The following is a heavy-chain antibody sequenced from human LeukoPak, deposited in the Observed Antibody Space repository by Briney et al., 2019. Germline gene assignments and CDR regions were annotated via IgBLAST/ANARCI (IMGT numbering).Heavy chain of an antibody. CDR2: INPNSGGT. Sequence: ASVKVSCKASGYTFTGYYMHWVRQAPGQGLEWMGWINPNSGGTNYAQKFQGRVTMTRDTSISTAYMELSRLRSDDTGVYYCARGWVAVAGTDYWGQGTLVTVSS. CDR3: ARGWVAVAGTDY. J-gene: IGHJ4*02. V-gene: IGHV1-2*02. D-gene: IGHD6-19*01. CDR1: GYTFTGYY.